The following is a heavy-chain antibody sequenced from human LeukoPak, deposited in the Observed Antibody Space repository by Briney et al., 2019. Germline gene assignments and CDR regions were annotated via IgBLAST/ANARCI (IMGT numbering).Heavy chain of an antibody. V-gene: IGHV4-59*01. CDR2: IYYSGST. CDR3: ARGSDSSGYYNWFDP. D-gene: IGHD3-22*01. J-gene: IGHJ5*02. CDR1: GGSISSYY. Sequence: SETLSLTCTVPGGSISSYYGSWIRQPPGKGLEWIGYIYYSGSTNYNPSLKIRVTISVDTSKNQFSLKLSSVTAADTAVYYCARGSDSSGYYNWFDPWGQGTLVTVSS.